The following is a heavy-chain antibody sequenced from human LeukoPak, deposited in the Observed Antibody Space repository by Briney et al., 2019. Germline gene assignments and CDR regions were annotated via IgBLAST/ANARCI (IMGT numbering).Heavy chain of an antibody. CDR3: ARSGTVWRRSRPNWFDP. Sequence: ASVRVSCKASGYTFINYGISWVRQAPGQGLEWMGWISGYNGNTNYAQKVQDRVTMTTDTSTTTAYLELRSLRSDDTAVYYCARSGTVWRRSRPNWFDPWGQGTLVTVSS. D-gene: IGHD3-3*01. CDR2: ISGYNGNT. V-gene: IGHV1-18*01. J-gene: IGHJ5*02. CDR1: GYTFINYG.